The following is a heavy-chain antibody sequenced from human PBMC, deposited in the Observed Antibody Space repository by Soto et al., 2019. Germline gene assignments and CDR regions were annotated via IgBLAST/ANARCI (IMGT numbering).Heavy chain of an antibody. J-gene: IGHJ6*02. CDR2: IYYSGST. V-gene: IGHV4-31*03. Sequence: SETLSLTCTVSGGSISSGGYYWSWIRQHPGKGLEWIGYIYYSGSTYYNTSLKSRVTISVDTSKNQFSLKLSSVTAADTAVYYCARGHDFWSGHYYYYYGMDVWGQGTTVTVSS. CDR1: GGSISSGGYY. D-gene: IGHD3-3*01. CDR3: ARGHDFWSGHYYYYYGMDV.